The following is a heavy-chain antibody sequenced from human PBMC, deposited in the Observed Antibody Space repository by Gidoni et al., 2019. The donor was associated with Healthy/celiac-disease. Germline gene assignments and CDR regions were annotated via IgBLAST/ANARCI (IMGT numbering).Heavy chain of an antibody. Sequence: QVQLQESGPGLVKPSQTLSLTCTVSGGSIRSGDYYWSWIRQPPGKGLEWIGYIYYSGSTYYNPSLKSRVTISVDTSKNQFSLKLSSVTAADTAVYYCARASLWFGELPHYYYYMDVWGKGTTVTVSS. V-gene: IGHV4-30-4*01. CDR3: ARASLWFGELPHYYYYMDV. J-gene: IGHJ6*03. CDR2: IYYSGST. D-gene: IGHD3-10*01. CDR1: GGSIRSGDYY.